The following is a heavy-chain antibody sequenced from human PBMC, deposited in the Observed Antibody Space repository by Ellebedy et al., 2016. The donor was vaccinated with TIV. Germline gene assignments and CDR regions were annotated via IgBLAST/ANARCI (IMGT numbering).Heavy chain of an antibody. V-gene: IGHV1-46*01. CDR3: ARVGKWGYFDY. CDR1: GYTFTSYG. Sequence: AASVKVSCKASGYTFTSYGISWVRQAPGQGLEWMGIINPSGGSTSYAQKFQGRVTMTRDTSTSTVYMELSSLRSEDTAVYYCARVGKWGYFDYWGQGTLVTVSS. D-gene: IGHD3-16*01. CDR2: INPSGGST. J-gene: IGHJ4*02.